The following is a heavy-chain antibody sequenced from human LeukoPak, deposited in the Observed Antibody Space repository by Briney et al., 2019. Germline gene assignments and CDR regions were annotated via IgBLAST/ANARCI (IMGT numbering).Heavy chain of an antibody. CDR1: GFTFDEYS. V-gene: IGHV3-43*01. J-gene: IGHJ5*02. CDR2: ITWNGGGR. D-gene: IGHD2-2*01. CDR3: VKDGLQHRTSASCYARQS. Sequence: GGSLRLSCAASGFTFDEYSMHWVRQTPGKGLEWVSLITWNGGGRSYADSVRGRFTISRDNNTSSLYLQMNSMTTEDTALYFCVKDGLQHRTSASCYARQSWGQGKLVTVSS.